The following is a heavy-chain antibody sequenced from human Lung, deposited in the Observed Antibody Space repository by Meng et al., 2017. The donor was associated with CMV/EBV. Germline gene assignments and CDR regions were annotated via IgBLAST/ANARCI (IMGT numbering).Heavy chain of an antibody. J-gene: IGHJ4*02. Sequence: SETXSLXXTVSGGSISSSDYYWAWLRQTPGKGLEDFGSIHYDGTTYYNPSLKSRVTMSLDASKNQFSLRLSSVTAADTAVYYGARDYKYDTSPFDYWGRGTLVXVSS. CDR2: IHYDGTT. D-gene: IGHD3-22*01. V-gene: IGHV4-39*07. CDR1: GGSISSSDYY. CDR3: ARDYKYDTSPFDY.